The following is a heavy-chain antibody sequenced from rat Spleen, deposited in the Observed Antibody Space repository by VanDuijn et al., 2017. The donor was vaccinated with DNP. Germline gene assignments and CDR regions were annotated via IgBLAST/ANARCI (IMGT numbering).Heavy chain of an antibody. Sequence: EVQLVESGGDLVQPGRSLKLSCVAFGFTFNDYWMAWIRPVPGKGLEWVASITSSGGSTYYPDSVKGRFTISRDNAKNTLYLQMNSLRSEDTATYYCARAPVITTYFDYWGQGVMVTVSS. CDR1: GFTFNDYW. J-gene: IGHJ2*01. D-gene: IGHD1-10*01. CDR3: ARAPVITTYFDY. V-gene: IGHV5-31*01. CDR2: ITSSGGST.